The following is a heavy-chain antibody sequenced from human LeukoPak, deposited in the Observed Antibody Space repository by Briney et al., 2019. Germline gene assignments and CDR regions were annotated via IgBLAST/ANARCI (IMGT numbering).Heavy chain of an antibody. CDR2: INHDGSAK. V-gene: IGHV3-7*04. CDR1: GFTFSNYW. D-gene: IGHD5-24*01. J-gene: IGHJ4*02. CDR3: AKDVGYNRFDY. Sequence: GGSLRLSCAASGFTFSNYWMTWVRQPPEKGLEWVANINHDGSAKYYEDSVKGRFTISRDNAKNSLYLQTNSLRADDAAVYYCAKDVGYNRFDYWGQGTLVTVSS.